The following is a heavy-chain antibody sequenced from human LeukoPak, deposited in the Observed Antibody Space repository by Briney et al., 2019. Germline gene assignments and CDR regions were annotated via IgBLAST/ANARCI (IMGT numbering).Heavy chain of an antibody. J-gene: IGHJ4*02. CDR2: INHSGST. CDR1: GGSFSGYY. CDR3: ARGWIAVAG. Sequence: PSETLSLTCAVYGGSFSGYYWSWIRQPPGKGLEWIGEINHSGSTNYNPSLKSRVTISVDTSKNQFSLKLSSVTTADTAVYYCARGWIAVAGWGQGTLVTVSS. D-gene: IGHD6-19*01. V-gene: IGHV4-34*01.